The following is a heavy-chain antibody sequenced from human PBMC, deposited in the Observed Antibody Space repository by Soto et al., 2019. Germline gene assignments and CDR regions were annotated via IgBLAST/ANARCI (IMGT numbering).Heavy chain of an antibody. V-gene: IGHV3-30*04. J-gene: IGHJ4*02. CDR3: ARCGFEWELRSFDY. D-gene: IGHD1-26*01. CDR1: GFPFRSHS. Sequence: SLRLSCSVSGFPFRSHSMHWVRQAPGKGLEWLAVISFDGSNKYYADSVKGRFTVSRDNSKNTLYLHMNSLRDEDTALYYCARCGFEWELRSFDYWGQGTLVTVSS. CDR2: ISFDGSNK.